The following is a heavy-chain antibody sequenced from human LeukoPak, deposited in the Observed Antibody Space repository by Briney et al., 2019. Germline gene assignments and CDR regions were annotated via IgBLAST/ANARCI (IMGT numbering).Heavy chain of an antibody. CDR2: IFYSGNT. CDR1: GGSISSSSYY. J-gene: IGHJ3*02. Sequence: SETLSLTCTVSGGSISSSSYYWGWIRQPPGKGLEWIGSIFYSGNTFYNPSLKSRVTISVDTAKNQFSLKLSSVTAADTSMYFRARHYHYGSGRYMPFDIWGQGTMVTVSS. CDR3: ARHYHYGSGRYMPFDI. V-gene: IGHV4-39*01. D-gene: IGHD3-10*01.